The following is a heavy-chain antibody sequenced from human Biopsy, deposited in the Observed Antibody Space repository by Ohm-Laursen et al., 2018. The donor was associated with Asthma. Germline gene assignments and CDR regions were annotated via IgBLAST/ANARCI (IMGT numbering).Heavy chain of an antibody. CDR1: GYTFINYA. Sequence: GASVKVSCKASGYTFINYAIHWVRQAPGQRLEWMGRINASNGNTKYSQKFQGRVTITRDTSASTAYMELSSLRSEDTAVYYCARTYYDFLTGQVIDAFAIWGQGTMVTVSS. D-gene: IGHD3-9*01. CDR3: ARTYYDFLTGQVIDAFAI. J-gene: IGHJ3*02. V-gene: IGHV1-3*01. CDR2: INASNGNT.